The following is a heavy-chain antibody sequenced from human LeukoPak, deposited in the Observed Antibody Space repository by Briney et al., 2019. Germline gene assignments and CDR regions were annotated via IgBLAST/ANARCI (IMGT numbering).Heavy chain of an antibody. D-gene: IGHD3-22*01. V-gene: IGHV3-20*04. Sequence: GGSLRLSCAASGFTFDDYGMSWVRQAPGKGLEWVFGINWNGGSTGYADSVKGRFTISRDNAKNSLYLQMNSLRAEDTALYYCARYYYDSSGYLYYFDYWGQGTLVTVSS. CDR1: GFTFDDYG. CDR2: INWNGGST. J-gene: IGHJ4*02. CDR3: ARYYYDSSGYLYYFDY.